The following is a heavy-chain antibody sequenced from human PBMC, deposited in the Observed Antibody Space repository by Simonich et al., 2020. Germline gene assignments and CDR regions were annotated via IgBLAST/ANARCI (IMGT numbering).Heavy chain of an antibody. V-gene: IGHV4-39*01. D-gene: IGHD6-13*01. J-gene: IGHJ3*02. CDR3: ARHAGFAFDI. CDR1: GGSISSSSYY. Sequence: QLQLQESGPGLVKPSETLSLTCTVSGGSISSSSYYWGWIRQPPGKGLEWIGRIYYRGSTYYTPSLKSRVTISVYTSKNQFSLKLSSVTAADTAVYYCARHAGFAFDIWGQGTMVTVSS. CDR2: IYYRGST.